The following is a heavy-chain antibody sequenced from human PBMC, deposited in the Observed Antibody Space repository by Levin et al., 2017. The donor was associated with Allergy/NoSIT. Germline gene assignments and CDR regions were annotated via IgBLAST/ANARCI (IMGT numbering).Heavy chain of an antibody. J-gene: IGHJ4*02. D-gene: IGHD2-21*01. CDR3: VREANSRDS. CDR1: GFRFSGHY. V-gene: IGHV3-74*01. CDR2: IKNEGTTK. Sequence: GGSLRLSCAASGFRFSGHYMHWVRQAPGKGLEWVSHIKNEGTTKRYAVFAKGRFTISRDNVNDMLYLQMNSLRFEDTAIYYCVREANSRDSWSQGTQITVSS.